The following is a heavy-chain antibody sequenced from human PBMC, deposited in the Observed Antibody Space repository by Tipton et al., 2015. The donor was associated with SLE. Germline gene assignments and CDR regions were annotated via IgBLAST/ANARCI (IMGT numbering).Heavy chain of an antibody. Sequence: TLSLTCSVSGASINEHYWSGIRQPPGKGLEGIGDIFYRGTTNYNPSLKSRVTISIDTSKTQFSLKLSSVAAADTAVYYRARINVGAFDSWGQGTQVTVAS. J-gene: IGHJ4*02. CDR1: GASINEHY. V-gene: IGHV4-59*11. CDR3: ARINVGAFDS. D-gene: IGHD2-15*01. CDR2: IFYRGTT.